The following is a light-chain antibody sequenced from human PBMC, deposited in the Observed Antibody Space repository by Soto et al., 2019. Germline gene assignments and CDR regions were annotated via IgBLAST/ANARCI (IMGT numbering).Light chain of an antibody. CDR1: QTISSW. Sequence: DIQITQSPFTLSASVGDRVTITCRASQTISSWLAWYQQKPGKAPTLLIYDASTLERGVPSRFSGTGSGTEFTLSIDSLQPDDFATYYCQQYHTSSITFGQGTRLEIK. CDR2: DAS. CDR3: QQYHTSSIT. V-gene: IGKV1-5*01. J-gene: IGKJ5*01.